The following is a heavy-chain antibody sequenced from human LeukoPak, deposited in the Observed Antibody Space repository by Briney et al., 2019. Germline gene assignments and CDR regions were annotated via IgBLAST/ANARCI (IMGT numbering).Heavy chain of an antibody. J-gene: IGHJ6*02. CDR1: GGSFSGYY. Sequence: SETLSLTCAVYGGSFSGYYWSWIRQPPGKGLEWIGYIYYSGSTNYNPSLKSRVTISVDTSKNQFSLKLSSVTAADTAVYYCASQGAYYYYGMDVWGQGTTVTVSS. V-gene: IGHV4-59*01. D-gene: IGHD3-16*01. CDR2: IYYSGST. CDR3: ASQGAYYYYGMDV.